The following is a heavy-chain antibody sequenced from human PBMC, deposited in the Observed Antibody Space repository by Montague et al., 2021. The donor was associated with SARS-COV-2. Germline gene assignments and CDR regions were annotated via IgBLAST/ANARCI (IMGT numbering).Heavy chain of an antibody. D-gene: IGHD5-12*01. Sequence: SLRLSCAASGFTFSSYAMYWVRQAPGKGLEWVAVISYDGSNKYYVDSVKGRFTISRDNSKNTLYLQMNNLRAEDTAVYYCARAALGGYDSYFDYWGQGTLVTVSS. CDR1: GFTFSSYA. V-gene: IGHV3-30*04. CDR2: ISYDGSNK. CDR3: ARAALGGYDSYFDY. J-gene: IGHJ4*02.